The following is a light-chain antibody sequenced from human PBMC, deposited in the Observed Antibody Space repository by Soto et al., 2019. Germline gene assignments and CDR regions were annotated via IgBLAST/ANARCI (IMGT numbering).Light chain of an antibody. J-gene: IGKJ1*01. CDR1: QSVSSNY. Sequence: EIVFAQSPRTLSLYPREKATLSCRAPQSVSSNYLAWYQQKPGQAPRLLIYGASSRATGIPDRFSGSGSGTDLTLTISRLEPEDSAVYYCQQYGSSPVSWTFGQGTKV. CDR2: GAS. CDR3: QQYGSSPVSWT. V-gene: IGKV3-20*01.